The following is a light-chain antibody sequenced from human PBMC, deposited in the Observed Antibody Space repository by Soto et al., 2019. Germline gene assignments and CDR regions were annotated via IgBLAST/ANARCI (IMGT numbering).Light chain of an antibody. CDR1: SSDIGGYND. V-gene: IGLV2-14*01. J-gene: IGLJ1*01. CDR3: RSYRSSRTGDV. Sequence: QSALTQPASVSGSPGQSITISCTGTSSDIGGYNDVSWYQQHPGEAPKLLIYDVSNRPSGVSNRFSGSKSGNTASLTISGLQGEDEADYYCRSYRSSRTGDVFGPGTKLTVL. CDR2: DVS.